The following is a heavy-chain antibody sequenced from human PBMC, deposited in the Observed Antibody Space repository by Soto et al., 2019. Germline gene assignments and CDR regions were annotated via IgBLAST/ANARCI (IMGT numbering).Heavy chain of an antibody. D-gene: IGHD3-3*01. CDR1: GGSFSGYY. J-gene: IGHJ4*02. CDR3: ARDPVLRRFWGCYWHFDL. CDR2: INHSGST. Sequence: SETLSLTCAVYGGSFSGYYWSWIRQPPGKGLEWIGEINHSGSTNYSPSLKSRVTISVDTSKNQFSLKLSSVTAADTAVYYCARDPVLRRFWGCYWHFDLWGQGTLVTVSS. V-gene: IGHV4-34*01.